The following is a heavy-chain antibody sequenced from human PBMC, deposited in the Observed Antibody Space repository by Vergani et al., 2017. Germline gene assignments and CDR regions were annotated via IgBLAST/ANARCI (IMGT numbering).Heavy chain of an antibody. CDR2: IYYSGST. V-gene: IGHV4-30-4*01. Sequence: QVQLQASGPGLVKPSQTLSLTCTVTGGSINSGDYYWSWIRQPPGEGLEWIGYIYYSGSTYYNPSLKSRVSVSIDTSKNQFSLNLNSVTAADTAVYYCASQRIGGIVAFDIWDQGTMVTVSS. J-gene: IGHJ3*02. CDR3: ASQRIGGIVAFDI. D-gene: IGHD2/OR15-2a*01. CDR1: GGSINSGDYY.